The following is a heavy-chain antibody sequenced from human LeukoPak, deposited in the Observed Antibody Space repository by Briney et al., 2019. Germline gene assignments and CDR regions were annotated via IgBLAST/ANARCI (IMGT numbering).Heavy chain of an antibody. Sequence: ASVKVSCTASGYTFTSYGISWVRQAPGQGLEWMGWISAYNGNTNYAQKLQGRVTMTTDTSTSTAYMELRSLRSDDTAVYYCARDKVKSSDFWSGYPHGDYWGQGTLVTVSS. CDR1: GYTFTSYG. J-gene: IGHJ4*02. D-gene: IGHD3-3*01. CDR2: ISAYNGNT. V-gene: IGHV1-18*01. CDR3: ARDKVKSSDFWSGYPHGDY.